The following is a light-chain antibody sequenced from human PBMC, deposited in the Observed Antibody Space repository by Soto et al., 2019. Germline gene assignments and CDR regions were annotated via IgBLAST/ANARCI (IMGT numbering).Light chain of an antibody. Sequence: QSVLTQPASVSGSPGESITVSCSGSISDIGSHNYVSWYRQYPGEAPRLLIYEVHYRPSGGARRFSGSKPGTTASLTVSGLKVANEADYYCASYLTTSAREVFGTGTKVTVL. CDR1: ISDIGSHNY. CDR2: EVH. J-gene: IGLJ1*01. CDR3: ASYLTTSAREV. V-gene: IGLV2-14*01.